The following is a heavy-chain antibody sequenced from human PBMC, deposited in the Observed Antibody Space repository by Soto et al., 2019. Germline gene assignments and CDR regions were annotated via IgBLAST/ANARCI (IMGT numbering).Heavy chain of an antibody. Sequence: GGSLRLSCAVSGVTFTIYAMNWVRQAPGKGLEWVSGISGSGGTTYYADSVKGRFTISRDNSRNTLYVQMNSLRVEDTAVYFCAKGGDYRAFDYWGQGTLVTVSS. D-gene: IGHD4-17*01. CDR1: GVTFTIYA. CDR3: AKGGDYRAFDY. J-gene: IGHJ4*02. CDR2: ISGSGGTT. V-gene: IGHV3-23*01.